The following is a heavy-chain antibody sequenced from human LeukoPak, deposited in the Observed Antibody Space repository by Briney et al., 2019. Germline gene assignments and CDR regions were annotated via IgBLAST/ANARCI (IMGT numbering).Heavy chain of an antibody. CDR3: ATIPVTTNPFFDY. V-gene: IGHV1-24*01. J-gene: IGHJ4*02. CDR2: FDPEDGET. Sequence: ASVKVSCKVSGYTXTELSMHWVRQAPGKGLEWMGGFDPEDGETIYAQKFQGRDTMTEDTSTDTAYMELSSLRSEDTAVYYCATIPVTTNPFFDYWGQGTLVTVSS. CDR1: GYTXTELS. D-gene: IGHD4-17*01.